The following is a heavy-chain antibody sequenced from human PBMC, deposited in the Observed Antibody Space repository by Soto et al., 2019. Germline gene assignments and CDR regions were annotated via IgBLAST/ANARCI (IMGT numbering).Heavy chain of an antibody. CDR1: GFRFDDHG. J-gene: IGHJ3*01. CDR3: ARDGGVVVAVDAFDV. CDR2: ITWNGVTT. V-gene: IGHV3-20*04. Sequence: EVKLVESGGGMVRPGGSLRLSCTASGFRFDDHGMTWVRQAPGKGLEWVAGITWNGVTTGYADSVKGRFIITRDIAKNSLHLQMNSLRVEDTALYYCARDGGVVVAVDAFDVWGQGTMVTVSS. D-gene: IGHD6-19*01.